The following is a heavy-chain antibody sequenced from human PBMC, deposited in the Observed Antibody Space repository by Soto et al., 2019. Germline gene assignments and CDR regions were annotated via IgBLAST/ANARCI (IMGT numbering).Heavy chain of an antibody. CDR2: VFDSGSST. CDR1: GGSVSSNS. CDR3: ARSATDNWYFDL. V-gene: IGHV4-59*08. D-gene: IGHD2-21*02. Sequence: QVQLQESGPGLVKPSETLSLTCTVSGGSVSSNSWSWVRQPPGRGLECIGYVFDSGSSTKYNPSLRGRLTISVVTSNNPFSLNLTSVTAADTAVYYCARSATDNWYFDLWGRGTLVTVSS. J-gene: IGHJ2*01.